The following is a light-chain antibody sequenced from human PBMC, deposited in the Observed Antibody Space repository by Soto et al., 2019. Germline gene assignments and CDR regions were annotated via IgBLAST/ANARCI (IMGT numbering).Light chain of an antibody. CDR1: QGIGHW. Sequence: DIQMTQSPSTLSASVGDRVTITCRASQGIGHWLAWYQQKPGEAPKLLIYDASSLESGVPSRFSGSGSGTEFTLPISSLQPDDFATYYCQQYNSYWITFGQGTRLEIK. V-gene: IGKV1-5*01. CDR3: QQYNSYWIT. J-gene: IGKJ5*01. CDR2: DAS.